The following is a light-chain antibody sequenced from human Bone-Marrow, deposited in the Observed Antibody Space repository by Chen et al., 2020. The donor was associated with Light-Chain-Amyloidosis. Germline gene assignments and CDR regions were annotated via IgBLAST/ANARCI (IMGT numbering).Light chain of an antibody. V-gene: IGKV3-20*01. CDR3: QQYGTSPLT. CDR1: RTISSNY. CDR2: GSS. J-gene: IGKJ4*01. Sequence: EIVLTHPPGTLSLSPGEGANLSCRASRTISSNYLTWYQQKFGQAPRLLIYGSSSRATGIPDRFTGSGSGTDFTLTINRLEPEDFAMYYCQQYGTSPLTFGGGTKVEIK.